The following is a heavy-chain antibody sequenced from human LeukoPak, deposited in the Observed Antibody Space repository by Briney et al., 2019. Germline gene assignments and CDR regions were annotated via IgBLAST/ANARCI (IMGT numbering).Heavy chain of an antibody. D-gene: IGHD3-22*01. V-gene: IGHV1-8*02. Sequence: ASVKVSCKASGYTFTGYYMHWVRQAPGQGLEWMGWMNPNSGNTGYAQKFQGRVTMTRNTSISTAYMELSSLRSEDTAVYYCARAPPYDDSSGYDLDYWGQGTLVTVSS. J-gene: IGHJ4*01. CDR1: GYTFTGYY. CDR3: ARAPPYDDSSGYDLDY. CDR2: MNPNSGNT.